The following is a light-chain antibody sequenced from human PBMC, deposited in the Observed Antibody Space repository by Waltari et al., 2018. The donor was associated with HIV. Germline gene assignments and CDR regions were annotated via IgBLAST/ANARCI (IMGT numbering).Light chain of an antibody. V-gene: IGLV2-14*03. CDR2: EVT. CDR3: SSYASTRSLI. CDR1: NSDLGTYNY. J-gene: IGLJ2*01. Sequence: QSALTQPASVSGSPGQSITISCTGTNSDLGTYNYVSWYQQHPGTAPKLIIYEVTNRPSGVSTRFSGSKSGNTASLIISGLQAEDEADYFCSSYASTRSLIFGGGTELTVL.